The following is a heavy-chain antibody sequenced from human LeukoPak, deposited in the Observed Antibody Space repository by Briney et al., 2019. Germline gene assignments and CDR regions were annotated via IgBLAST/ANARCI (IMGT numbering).Heavy chain of an antibody. J-gene: IGHJ2*01. Sequence: PSETLSFNCAVYGGSVSGHFWTWIRQPPEKGLEWIGEINHNVNINYNPSLKSRVTISVDTYKNQFSLKLTSVTAADTAVYYCARITYCGGDDCGHFDVWARGTLVTVSS. D-gene: IGHD2-21*02. CDR1: GGSVSGHF. CDR2: INHNVNI. CDR3: ARITYCGGDDCGHFDV. V-gene: IGHV4-34*01.